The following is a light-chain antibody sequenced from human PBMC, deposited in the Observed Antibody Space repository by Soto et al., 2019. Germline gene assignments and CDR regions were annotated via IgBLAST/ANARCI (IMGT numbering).Light chain of an antibody. CDR1: SSDVGGYKY. CDR3: SEYTSSRTAV. Sequence: QSALTQPASVSGSPGQSITISCTGSSSDVGGYKYVSWYQQYPGKAPKLMIYEVSNRPSGVSTRFSGSKSGNTASLTISGIQAEDEADYYCSEYTSSRTAVFGGGTKVTVL. V-gene: IGLV2-14*01. CDR2: EVS. J-gene: IGLJ2*01.